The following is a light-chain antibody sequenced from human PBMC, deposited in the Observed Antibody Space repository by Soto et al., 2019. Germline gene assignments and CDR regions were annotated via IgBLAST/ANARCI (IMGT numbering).Light chain of an antibody. Sequence: DIVMTQSPLSLPVTPGEPASISCRSSQSLLHRNGYNNLDWYLQKPGQSPQLLIYVASNRASGVPDRFSGSGSGTDFTLKISRVEAGDVGVYYCMQALQIPTTFGQGTRLEIK. CDR3: MQALQIPTT. J-gene: IGKJ5*01. CDR2: VAS. CDR1: QSLLHRNGYNN. V-gene: IGKV2-28*01.